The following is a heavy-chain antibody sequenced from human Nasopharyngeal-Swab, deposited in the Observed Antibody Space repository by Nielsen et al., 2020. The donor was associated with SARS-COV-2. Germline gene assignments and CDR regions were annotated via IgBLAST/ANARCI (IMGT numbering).Heavy chain of an antibody. Sequence: GESLKISCAASGFTFSSYSMNWIRQAPGKGLEWISYISSTTYTTYYVDSVKGRFTISRDNAKNSLYLQMNSLRDEDTAVYYCARVEGYYYYYMDVWGKGTTVTVSS. CDR1: GFTFSSYS. V-gene: IGHV3-48*02. CDR2: ISSTTYTT. J-gene: IGHJ6*03. CDR3: ARVEGYYYYYMDV.